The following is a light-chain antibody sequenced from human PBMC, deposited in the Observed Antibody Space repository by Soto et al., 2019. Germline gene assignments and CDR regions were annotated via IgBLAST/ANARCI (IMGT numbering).Light chain of an antibody. CDR1: QGISSN. Sequence: IQLTQSPSSLSASVGDRVTITCRASQGISSNLVWYQQKPGKVPKLLLSAASTLQSGVPSRFSGSGSGTDSTLTIASLQPEDFATYYCQQRHSYPITFGQGTRLEIK. CDR2: AAS. CDR3: QQRHSYPIT. V-gene: IGKV1-9*01. J-gene: IGKJ5*01.